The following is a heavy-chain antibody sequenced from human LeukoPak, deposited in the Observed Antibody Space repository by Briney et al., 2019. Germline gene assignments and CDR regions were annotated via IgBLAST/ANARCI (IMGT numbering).Heavy chain of an antibody. CDR1: GGSISSSSYY. J-gene: IGHJ5*02. CDR3: ARGHLLSNYVWFDP. D-gene: IGHD4-11*01. Sequence: SETLSLTCTVSGGSISSSSYYWGWIRQPPGKGLEWIGSIYYSGSTYYNPSLKSRVTISVDTSKNQFSLKLSSVTAADTAVYYCARGHLLSNYVWFDPWGQGTLVTVSS. CDR2: IYYSGST. V-gene: IGHV4-39*07.